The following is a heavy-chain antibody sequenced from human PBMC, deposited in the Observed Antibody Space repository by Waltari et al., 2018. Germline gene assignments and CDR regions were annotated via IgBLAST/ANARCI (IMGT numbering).Heavy chain of an antibody. CDR1: GYTFTGYF. CDR2: INPNSGGT. V-gene: IGHV1-2*05. CDR3: ATWRENAFDV. J-gene: IGHJ3*01. Sequence: QVQLVQSGAEMKKRGASVTVSCEASGYTFTGYFIHWGRQAPGQGLEWMGRINPNSGGTNYAQKFQGRVTLTRDKSINTAYMDLSRLTSDDTGMYYCATWRENAFDVWGQGTMVTVST. D-gene: IGHD1-1*01.